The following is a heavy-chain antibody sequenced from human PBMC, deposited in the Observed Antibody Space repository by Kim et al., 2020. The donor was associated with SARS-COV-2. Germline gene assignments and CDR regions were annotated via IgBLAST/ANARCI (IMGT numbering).Heavy chain of an antibody. Sequence: ADSVKGRFTISRDNAKNTLYLQMNSLRAEDTAVYYCARAGGYNPPDYFDYWGQGTLVTVSS. V-gene: IGHV3-74*01. D-gene: IGHD5-12*01. J-gene: IGHJ4*02. CDR3: ARAGGYNPPDYFDY.